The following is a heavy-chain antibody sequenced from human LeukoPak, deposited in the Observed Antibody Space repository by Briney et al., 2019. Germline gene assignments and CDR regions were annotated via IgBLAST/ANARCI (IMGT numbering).Heavy chain of an antibody. Sequence: GGSLRLSCAASGFTFSSYEMNWVRQAPGKGLEWVSYISSSGSTIYYADSVKGRFTISRDNAKNSLYLQMNSLRTEDTTIYYCARAVMDNNGWFDYWGQGTLVTVSS. D-gene: IGHD2-2*03. V-gene: IGHV3-48*03. J-gene: IGHJ5*01. CDR3: ARAVMDNNGWFDY. CDR2: ISSSGSTI. CDR1: GFTFSSYE.